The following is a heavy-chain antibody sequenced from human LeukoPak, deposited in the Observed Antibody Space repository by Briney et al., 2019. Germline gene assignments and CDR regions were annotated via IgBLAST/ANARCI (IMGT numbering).Heavy chain of an antibody. J-gene: IGHJ4*02. D-gene: IGHD3-3*01. Sequence: GGSLRLSCSASGFTFSGYSMNWVRQAPGKGLEWVSYISSSSIIYYADSVKGRFTISRDNAKNSLYLQMNSLRAEDTAVYYCARENSFWSGYYFDFWGQGTLVTVSS. CDR1: GFTFSGYS. CDR2: ISSSSII. CDR3: ARENSFWSGYYFDF. V-gene: IGHV3-48*01.